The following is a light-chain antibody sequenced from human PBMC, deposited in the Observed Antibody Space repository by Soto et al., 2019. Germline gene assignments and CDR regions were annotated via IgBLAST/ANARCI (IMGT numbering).Light chain of an antibody. CDR2: EVA. J-gene: IGLJ1*01. V-gene: IGLV2-11*01. CDR1: SSDVGGYNY. CDR3: SSYAGTYTFGV. Sequence: QSALTHPRSVSGSPGQSVTISCTGTSSDVGGYNYVSWYQQYPGKAPKLMIYEVAKRSSGVPDRFSGFKSGNTASLTISGLQAEDEDDYYCSSYAGTYTFGVFGTGTKVTVL.